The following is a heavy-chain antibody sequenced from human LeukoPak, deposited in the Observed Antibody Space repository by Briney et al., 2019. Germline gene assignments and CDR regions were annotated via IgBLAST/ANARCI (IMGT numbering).Heavy chain of an antibody. CDR2: ISSSSSYI. CDR1: GFTFSSYS. D-gene: IGHD3-22*01. V-gene: IGHV3-21*01. Sequence: GGSLRLSCAASGFTFSSYSMNWVRQAPGKGLEWVSSISSSSSYIYYADSVKGRFAISRDNAKNSLYLQMNSLRAEDTAVYYCARDPQLIVVVDGGSWAFDYWGQGTLVTVSS. CDR3: ARDPQLIVVVDGGSWAFDY. J-gene: IGHJ4*02.